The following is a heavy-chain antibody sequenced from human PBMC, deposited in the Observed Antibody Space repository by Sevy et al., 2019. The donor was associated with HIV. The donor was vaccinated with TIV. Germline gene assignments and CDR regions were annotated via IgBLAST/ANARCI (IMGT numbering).Heavy chain of an antibody. J-gene: IGHJ6*02. D-gene: IGHD3-10*01. CDR2: ISSSSSYI. V-gene: IGHV3-21*01. CDR1: GFTFSSYS. CDR3: ARDVGVTMVRGVISDYYYGMDV. Sequence: GGSLRLSCAASGFTFSSYSMNWVRQAPGKGLEWVSSISSSSSYIYYGDSVKGRFTISRDNAKNSLYLQMNSLRAEDTAVYYCARDVGVTMVRGVISDYYYGMDVWGQGATVTVSS.